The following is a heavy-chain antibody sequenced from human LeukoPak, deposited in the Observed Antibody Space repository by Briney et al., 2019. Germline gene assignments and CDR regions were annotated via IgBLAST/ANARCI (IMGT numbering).Heavy chain of an antibody. J-gene: IGHJ4*02. CDR3: ARDRAEYSSSSGSFDY. CDR2: IKQDGSEK. D-gene: IGHD6-6*01. V-gene: IGHV3-7*01. CDR1: GFTFSSYW. Sequence: GGSLRLSCAASGFTFSSYWMSWVRQAPGKGLEWVANIKQDGSEKYYVDSVKGRFTISRDNAKNSLYLQMNSLRAEDTAVYYCARDRAEYSSSSGSFDYWGQGTLVTVSS.